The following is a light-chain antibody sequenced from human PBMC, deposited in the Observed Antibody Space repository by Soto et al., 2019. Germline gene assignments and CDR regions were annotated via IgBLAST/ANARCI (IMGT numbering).Light chain of an antibody. J-gene: IGKJ2*01. V-gene: IGKV1-39*01. CDR3: QQSYSAPRFT. Sequence: DIQMTQSPSSLSASAGDRVTITCRASQRINTYLNWYQQKPGKAPKLLIYGASTLQSGVPSKFIGSGSGTDFTLTINNLQPEDFATYYCQQSYSAPRFTFGQGTKLEIK. CDR1: QRINTY. CDR2: GAS.